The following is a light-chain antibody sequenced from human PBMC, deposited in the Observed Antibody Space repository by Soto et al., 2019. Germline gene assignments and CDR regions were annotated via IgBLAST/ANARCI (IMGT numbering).Light chain of an antibody. V-gene: IGKV1-5*03. Sequence: DIQMTQSPSTLSASVGDRVTITCRASQSINSWLAWYQQKPGKAPNLLIYKASTLESGVPARFSGSGSGTEFTLTISSLQPDDFATYSCQQYDTYWTFGQGTKVEIK. J-gene: IGKJ1*01. CDR2: KAS. CDR3: QQYDTYWT. CDR1: QSINSW.